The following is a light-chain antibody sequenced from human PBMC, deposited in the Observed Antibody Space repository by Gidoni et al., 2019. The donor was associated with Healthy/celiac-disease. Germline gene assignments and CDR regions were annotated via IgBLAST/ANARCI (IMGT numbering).Light chain of an antibody. CDR3: QXXXNXXXA. Sequence: IVMTQSPATMSVSPGERATLSCRGSQSVSSNVAWYQQKPGQAPRLLIYGASTRATGIPARXXXSGXXTEXXXTIXXXQSXXFAVXXCQXXXNXXXAFXPXTKVDIK. J-gene: IGKJ3*01. CDR1: QSVSSN. CDR2: GAS. V-gene: IGKV3-15*01.